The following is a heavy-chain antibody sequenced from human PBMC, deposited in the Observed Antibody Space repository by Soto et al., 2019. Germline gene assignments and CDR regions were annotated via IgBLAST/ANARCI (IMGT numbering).Heavy chain of an antibody. CDR3: ARMDYGDRYYYYYYMDV. J-gene: IGHJ6*03. D-gene: IGHD4-17*01. CDR2: IYYSGST. CDR1: GGSISSYY. V-gene: IGHV4-59*08. Sequence: SETLSLTCTVSGGSISSYYWSWIRQRPGKGLEWIGYIYYSGSTNYNPSLKSRVTISVDTSKNQFSLKLSSVTAADTAVYYCARMDYGDRYYYYYYMDVWGKGTTVTVSS.